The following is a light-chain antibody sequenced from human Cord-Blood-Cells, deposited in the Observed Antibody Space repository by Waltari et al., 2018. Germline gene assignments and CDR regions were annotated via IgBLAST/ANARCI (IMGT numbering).Light chain of an antibody. CDR1: QSVSSSY. CDR2: GAS. Sequence: ELVLTPSPGTLSSSPGERATLSCRASQSVSSSYLAWYQQQPGQAPRLLIYGASSRATGIPDRFSGSGSGTDFTLTISRLEPEDFAVYYCQQYGSTFMYTFGQGTKLEIK. J-gene: IGKJ2*01. V-gene: IGKV3-20*01. CDR3: QQYGSTFMYT.